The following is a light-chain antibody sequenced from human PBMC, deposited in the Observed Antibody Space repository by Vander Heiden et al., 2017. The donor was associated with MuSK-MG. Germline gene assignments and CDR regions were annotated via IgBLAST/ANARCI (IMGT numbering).Light chain of an antibody. V-gene: IGKV3-20*01. CDR3: QQFGISPLFT. Sequence: EIVLTQSPGTLSLSPGERATLSCRASQSVSSSSLAWYQQKPGQAPRLLIYGASTRATGIPDRFSGSGSGTDFTLTISRLEPEDFAVYYCQQFGISPLFTFGPGTRVDIK. CDR1: QSVSSSS. CDR2: GAS. J-gene: IGKJ3*01.